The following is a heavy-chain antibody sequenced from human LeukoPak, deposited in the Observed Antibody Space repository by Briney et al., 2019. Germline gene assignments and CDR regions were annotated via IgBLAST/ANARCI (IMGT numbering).Heavy chain of an antibody. J-gene: IGHJ6*02. CDR1: GGTFSSYA. D-gene: IGHD2-2*01. CDR3: ARVSQLLPNYYYYYGMDV. CDR2: INTNTGNP. V-gene: IGHV7-4-1*02. Sequence: ASVKVSCKASGGTFSSYAISWVRQAPGQGLEWMGWINTNTGNPTYAQGFTGRFVFSLDTSVSTAYLQISSLKAEDTAVYYCARVSQLLPNYYYYYGMDVWGQGTTVTVSS.